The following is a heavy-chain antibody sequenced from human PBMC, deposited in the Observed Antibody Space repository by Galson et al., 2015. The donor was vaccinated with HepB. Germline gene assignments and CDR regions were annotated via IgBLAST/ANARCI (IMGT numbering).Heavy chain of an antibody. CDR2: IWYDGSNK. V-gene: IGHV3-33*01. D-gene: IGHD2-21*02. J-gene: IGHJ3*02. CDR3: ASGGDFTGGAFDI. CDR1: GFTFSSYG. Sequence: SLRLSCAASGFTFSSYGMHWVRQAPGKGLEWVAVIWYDGSNKYYADSVKGRFTISRDNSKNTLYLQMNGLRAEDTAVYYCASGGDFTGGAFDIWGQGTMVTVSS.